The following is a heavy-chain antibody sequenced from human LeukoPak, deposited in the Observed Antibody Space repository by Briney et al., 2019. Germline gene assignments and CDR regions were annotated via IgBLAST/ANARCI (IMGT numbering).Heavy chain of an antibody. Sequence: SETLSLTCTVSGGSISSSSYYWGWIRHPPGKGLEWIGSIYYSGSTYYNPSLKSRVTISVDTSKNQFSLKLSSVTAADTAVYYCARQAEDYDFWSGYYTGRDYFDYWGQGTLVTVSS. CDR2: IYYSGST. CDR3: ARQAEDYDFWSGYYTGRDYFDY. CDR1: GGSISSSSYY. V-gene: IGHV4-39*01. D-gene: IGHD3-3*01. J-gene: IGHJ4*02.